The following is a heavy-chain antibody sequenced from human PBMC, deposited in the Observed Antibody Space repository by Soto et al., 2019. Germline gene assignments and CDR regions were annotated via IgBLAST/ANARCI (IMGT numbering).Heavy chain of an antibody. CDR1: GFTVNSNY. V-gene: IGHV3-53*01. CDR3: ARERGSSSVDYYYYYTMDV. J-gene: IGHJ6*02. Sequence: PGGSLRLSCAASGFTVNSNYMSWVRQAPGKGLEWVSLIYTGGSTYYADSVKGRFTISRDNSKNTLFLQMNSLRAEDTAVYYCARERGSSSVDYYYYYTMDVWGQGTTVTV. D-gene: IGHD6-6*01. CDR2: IYTGGST.